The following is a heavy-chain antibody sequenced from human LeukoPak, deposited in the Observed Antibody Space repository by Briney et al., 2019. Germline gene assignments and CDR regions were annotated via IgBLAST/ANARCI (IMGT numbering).Heavy chain of an antibody. Sequence: PSETLSLTCAVYGGSFSGYYWSWIRQPPGKGLEWIGEINHSGSTNYNPSLKSRVTISVDTSKNQFSLKLSSVTAADTAVYYCARGATAMVTGVFDYWGQGTLVTVSS. CDR3: ARGATAMVTGVFDY. CDR1: GGSFSGYY. CDR2: INHSGST. V-gene: IGHV4-34*01. D-gene: IGHD5-18*01. J-gene: IGHJ4*02.